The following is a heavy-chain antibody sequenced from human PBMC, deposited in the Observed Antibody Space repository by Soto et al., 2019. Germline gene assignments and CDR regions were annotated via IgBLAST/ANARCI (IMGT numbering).Heavy chain of an antibody. J-gene: IGHJ4*02. Sequence: QLQLLESGSGLVKPSQTLSLNCAVSGCSISSGGYSWSWIRQPPVKGLEYIGYIYHSLSTYYNPSLKSRVTISVDRSKNQLSLRLSSVTAADTAVYYWARVPDYWVQGTLVTVSS. CDR3: ARVPDY. V-gene: IGHV4-30-2*01. CDR2: IYHSLST. CDR1: GCSISSGGYS.